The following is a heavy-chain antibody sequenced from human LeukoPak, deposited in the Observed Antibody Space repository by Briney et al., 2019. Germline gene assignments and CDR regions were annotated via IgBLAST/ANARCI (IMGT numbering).Heavy chain of an antibody. CDR3: ARGLYMPDY. CDR2: INHSGST. J-gene: IGHJ4*02. D-gene: IGHD2-2*01. V-gene: IGHV4-34*01. CDR1: GGSFSGYY. Sequence: PSETLSLTCAVYGGSFSGYYWSWIRQPPGKGLEWIGEINHSGSTNYNPSLKSRVTISVDTSKNQFSLKLSSVTAADTAVYYCARGLYMPDYWGQGTLVTVSS.